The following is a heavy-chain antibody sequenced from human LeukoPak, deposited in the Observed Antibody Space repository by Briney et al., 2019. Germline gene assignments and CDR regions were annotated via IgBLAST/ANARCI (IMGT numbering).Heavy chain of an antibody. J-gene: IGHJ3*02. D-gene: IGHD5-18*01. CDR1: GDSIGTYY. Sequence: SETLPLTCTVSGDSIGTYYWSWIRQPPGKGLEWIAYIDYRGSTTYNPSLRSRVTTSVDTSRNQFSLKLYSVTAADTAVYYCARSRSGYSYDHAAFEIWGQGTMVTVSS. V-gene: IGHV4-59*01. CDR3: ARSRSGYSYDHAAFEI. CDR2: IDYRGST.